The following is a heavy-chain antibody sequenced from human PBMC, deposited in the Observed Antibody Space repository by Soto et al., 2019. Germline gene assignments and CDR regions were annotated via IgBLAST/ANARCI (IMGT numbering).Heavy chain of an antibody. Sequence: QVQLVQSGAEVKKPGASVKVSCKVSGYTLTELSMHWVRQAPGKGLEWMGGFDPEDGETIYAQKFQCRVTMTEVTSTDTAYMELSRLRSEDTAVHYCATDVTNFGVVIMPLSYWGQGTLGTVSS. CDR3: ATDVTNFGVVIMPLSY. CDR2: FDPEDGET. J-gene: IGHJ4*02. D-gene: IGHD3-3*01. CDR1: GYTLTELS. V-gene: IGHV1-24*01.